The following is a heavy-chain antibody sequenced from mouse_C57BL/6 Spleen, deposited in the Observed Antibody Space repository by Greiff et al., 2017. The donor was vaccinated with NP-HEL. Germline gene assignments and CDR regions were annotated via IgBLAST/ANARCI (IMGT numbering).Heavy chain of an antibody. CDR3: ARGGYDYGGALDY. D-gene: IGHD2-4*01. CDR2: IDPSDSYT. V-gene: IGHV1-59*01. CDR1: GYTFTSYW. Sequence: QVQLQQPGAELVRPGTSVKLSCKASGYTFTSYWMHWVKQRPGQGLEWIGVIDPSDSYTNYNQKFKGKATLTVDTSSITAYMQLSSLTSEDSAVYYCARGGYDYGGALDYWGQGTSVTVSA. J-gene: IGHJ4*01.